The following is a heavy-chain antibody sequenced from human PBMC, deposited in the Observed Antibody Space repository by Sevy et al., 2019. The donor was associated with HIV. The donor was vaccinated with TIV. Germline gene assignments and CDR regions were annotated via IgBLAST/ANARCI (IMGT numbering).Heavy chain of an antibody. CDR3: ARDRYSGSYSTLDY. CDR2: ISYDGSNK. V-gene: IGHV3-30-3*01. CDR1: GFTFSSYA. Sequence: GGPLRLSCAASGFTFSSYAMHWVRQAPGKGLEWVAVISYDGSNKYYADSVKGRFTISRDNSKNTLYLQMNSLRAEDTAVYYCARDRYSGSYSTLDYWGQGTLVTVSS. D-gene: IGHD1-26*01. J-gene: IGHJ4*02.